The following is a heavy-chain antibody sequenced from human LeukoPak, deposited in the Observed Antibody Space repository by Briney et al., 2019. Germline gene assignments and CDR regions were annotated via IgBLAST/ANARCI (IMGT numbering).Heavy chain of an antibody. CDR3: ARAPYYYDSSGYYPQYYYGMDV. J-gene: IGHJ6*02. CDR1: GGTFSSYA. CDR2: IIPILGIA. Sequence: ASVTVSCKASGGTFSSYAISWVRQAPGQGLEWMGRIIPILGIANYAQKFQGRVTITADKSTSTAYMELSSLRSEDTAVYYCARAPYYYDSSGYYPQYYYGMDVWGQGTTVTVSS. V-gene: IGHV1-69*04. D-gene: IGHD3-22*01.